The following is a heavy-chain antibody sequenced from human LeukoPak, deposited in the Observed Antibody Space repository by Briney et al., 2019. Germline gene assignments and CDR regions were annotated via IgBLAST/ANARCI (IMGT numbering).Heavy chain of an antibody. CDR3: ARDGVVFGVDSFDY. CDR2: ISSSSDNI. V-gene: IGHV3-21*01. J-gene: IGHJ4*02. Sequence: GGSLRLSCAASGFTFSSYNMNWVRQAPGKGLEWVSCISSSSDNIYYADSVKGRFTISRDNAKNSLYLQMNSLRAEDTAVYYCARDGVVFGVDSFDYWGQGTLVTVSS. D-gene: IGHD3-3*01. CDR1: GFTFSSYN.